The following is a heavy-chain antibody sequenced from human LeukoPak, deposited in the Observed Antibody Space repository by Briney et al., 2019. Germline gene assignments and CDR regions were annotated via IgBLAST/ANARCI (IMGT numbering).Heavy chain of an antibody. CDR3: ARHRRGSSEGY. V-gene: IGHV4-38-2*01. CDR2: IYHSGST. Sequence: KPSETLSLTCAVSGYSISSGYYWGWIRQPPGKGLEWIGSIYHSGSTYYNPSLKSRVTISVDTSKNQFSLKLSSVTAADTAVYYFARHRRGSSEGYWGQGTLVTVSS. CDR1: GYSISSGYY. J-gene: IGHJ4*02. D-gene: IGHD1-26*01.